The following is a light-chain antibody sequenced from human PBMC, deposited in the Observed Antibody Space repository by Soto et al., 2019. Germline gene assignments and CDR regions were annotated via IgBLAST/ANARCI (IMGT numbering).Light chain of an antibody. V-gene: IGKV1-39*01. CDR3: QQSYSTPWT. Sequence: DIQMTQSPSSLSAPVGDRVTITCRASQSISSYLNWYQQKPGKAPKLLIYAASSLQSGVSSRFSGSGSGTDFTLTISSLQPEDFATYYCQQSYSTPWTFGQGTKVDIK. J-gene: IGKJ1*01. CDR2: AAS. CDR1: QSISSY.